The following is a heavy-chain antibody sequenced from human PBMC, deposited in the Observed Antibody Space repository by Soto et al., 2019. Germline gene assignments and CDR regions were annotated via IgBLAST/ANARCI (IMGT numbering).Heavy chain of an antibody. CDR2: IYYSGST. J-gene: IGHJ5*02. D-gene: IGHD3-16*01. CDR3: ARVGGINWFDP. CDR1: GGSISSYY. Sequence: TLSLTCTVSGGSISSYYWSWIRQPPGKGLEWIGYIYYSGSTYYNPSLKSRVTISVDTSKNQFSLKLSSVTAADTAVYYCARVGGINWFDPWGQGTLVTVSS. V-gene: IGHV4-59*12.